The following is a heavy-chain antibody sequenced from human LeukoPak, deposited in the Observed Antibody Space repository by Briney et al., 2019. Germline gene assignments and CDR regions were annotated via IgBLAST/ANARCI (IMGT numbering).Heavy chain of an antibody. J-gene: IGHJ4*02. D-gene: IGHD3-22*01. CDR1: GYTFTGYY. CDR3: ARDERYDSSGYPFDY. CDR2: INPNSGGT. V-gene: IGHV1-2*02. Sequence: ASVKVSCKASGYTFTGYYMHWVRQAPGQGLEWMGWINPNSGGTNYAQKFQGRVTMTRDTSISTAYMELTRLRSDDTAVYYCARDERYDSSGYPFDYWGQGTLVTVSS.